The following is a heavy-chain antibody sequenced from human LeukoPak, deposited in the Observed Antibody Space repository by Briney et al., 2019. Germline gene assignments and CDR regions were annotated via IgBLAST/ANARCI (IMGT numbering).Heavy chain of an antibody. V-gene: IGHV1-69*04. D-gene: IGHD5-12*01. CDR2: LIPVLGMS. Sequence: ASVKVSCKSSGGSFSTYAVNWVRQALGQGLEWMGRLIPVLGMSHYAQGFQGRVTLTADRSTNTAYMELDRLTSDDTAVYFCARDRGGGFDLAFFDHWGQGTLVTVSS. CDR3: ARDRGGGFDLAFFDH. CDR1: GGSFSTYA. J-gene: IGHJ4*02.